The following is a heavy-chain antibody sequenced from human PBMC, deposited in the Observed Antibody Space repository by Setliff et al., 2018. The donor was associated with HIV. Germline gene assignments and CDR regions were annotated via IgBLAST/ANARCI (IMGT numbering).Heavy chain of an antibody. J-gene: IGHJ4*02. CDR3: ASAEPPICSSGCRGVGYFDY. Sequence: PSETLSLTCAVSGYSISSGYYWCWIRQPPGKGLEWIGSIYHSGSTYYNPSLKSRVTISVDTSKNQSSLKLSSVTAADTAVYYCASAEPPICSSGCRGVGYFDYWGQGTLVTVSS. D-gene: IGHD6-19*01. CDR2: IYHSGST. CDR1: GYSISSGYY. V-gene: IGHV4-38-2*01.